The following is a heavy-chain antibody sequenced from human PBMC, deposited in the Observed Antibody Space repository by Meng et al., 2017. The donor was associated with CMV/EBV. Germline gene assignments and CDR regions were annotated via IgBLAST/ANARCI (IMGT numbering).Heavy chain of an antibody. Sequence: FTFSSYGMHWVRQAPGKGLEWVAVIWYDGSNKYYADSVKGRFTISRDNSKNTLYLQMNSLRAEDTAVYYCAKGSRLPEGIYYYGMDVWGQGTTVTVSS. CDR2: IWYDGSNK. CDR1: FTFSSYG. D-gene: IGHD2-2*01. J-gene: IGHJ6*02. CDR3: AKGSRLPEGIYYYGMDV. V-gene: IGHV3-33*06.